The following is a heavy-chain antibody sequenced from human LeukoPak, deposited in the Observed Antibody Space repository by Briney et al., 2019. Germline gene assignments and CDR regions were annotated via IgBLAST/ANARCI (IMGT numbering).Heavy chain of an antibody. D-gene: IGHD6-6*01. J-gene: IGHJ4*02. CDR1: GYTFTGYY. CDR3: ARARSFRPFDY. CDR2: INPNSGGT. Sequence: GASVKVSCKASGYTFTGYYMHWVRQAPGQGLEWMGWINPNSGGTSYAQKFQGRVTMTRDTSISTAYMELSRLRSDDTAVYYCARARSFRPFDYWGQGTLVTVSS. V-gene: IGHV1-2*02.